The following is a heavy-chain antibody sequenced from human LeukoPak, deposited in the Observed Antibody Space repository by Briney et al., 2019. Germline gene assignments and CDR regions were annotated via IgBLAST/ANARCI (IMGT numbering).Heavy chain of an antibody. D-gene: IGHD5-12*01. CDR1: GGSISSYY. CDR2: IYYSGST. Sequence: RSETLSLTCTVSGGSISSYYWSWIRQPPGKGLEWIGYIYYSGSTNYNPSLKSRVTISVDTSKNQFSLKLSSVTAADTAVYYCARDKSGYVRWFDPWGQGTLVTVSS. CDR3: ARDKSGYVRWFDP. J-gene: IGHJ5*02. V-gene: IGHV4-59*01.